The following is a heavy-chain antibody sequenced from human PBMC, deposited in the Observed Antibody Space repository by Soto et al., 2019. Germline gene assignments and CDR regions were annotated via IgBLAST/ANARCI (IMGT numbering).Heavy chain of an antibody. J-gene: IGHJ6*02. D-gene: IGHD6-6*01. CDR1: GGTFSSYA. CDR2: IIPIFGTA. Sequence: QVQLVQSGAEVKKPGSSVKVSCKASGGTFSSYAISWVRQAPGQGLEWMGGIIPIFGTANYAQKFQGRVTITADEATTTTDMEQSSRRTEDKAVYYYAARTAARPQYYYYYGMDVWGQGTTVTVSS. V-gene: IGHV1-69*01. CDR3: AARTAARPQYYYYYGMDV.